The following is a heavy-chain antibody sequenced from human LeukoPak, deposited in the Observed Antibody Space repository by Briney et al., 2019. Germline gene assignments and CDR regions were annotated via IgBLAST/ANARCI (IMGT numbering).Heavy chain of an antibody. V-gene: IGHV3-21*01. CDR1: GFTFSSYS. CDR2: ISSSSSYI. Sequence: GGSLRLSCAASGFTFSSYSMNWVRQAPGKGLEWVSSISSSSSYIYYADSVKGRFTISRDNAKNSLYLQMDSLRAEDTSVYYCARVIAARTRYYFDYWGQGTLVTVSS. D-gene: IGHD6-6*01. J-gene: IGHJ4*02. CDR3: ARVIAARTRYYFDY.